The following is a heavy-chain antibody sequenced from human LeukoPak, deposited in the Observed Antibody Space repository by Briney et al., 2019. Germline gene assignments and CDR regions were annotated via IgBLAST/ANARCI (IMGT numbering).Heavy chain of an antibody. CDR1: GFTFSSYS. V-gene: IGHV3-21*01. CDR3: ARDERSGWFFS. J-gene: IGHJ5*02. Sequence: GGSLRLSCAASGFTFSSYSMSWVRQAPGKGLGWVSSISGSSGYIYYADSVKGRFTLSRDNAKTALYLQMSSLRGEDTAVYYCARDERSGWFFSWGQGTLGTVSS. CDR2: ISGSSGYI. D-gene: IGHD6-19*01.